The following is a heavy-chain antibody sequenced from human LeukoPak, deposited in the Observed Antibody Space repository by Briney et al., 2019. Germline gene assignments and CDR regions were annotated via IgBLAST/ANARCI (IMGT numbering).Heavy chain of an antibody. J-gene: IGHJ3*02. V-gene: IGHV4-59*01. CDR3: ARDLLDGDYAYDAFDI. Sequence: SGTLSLTCTVSGGSLSSYYWSWIRQPPGKGLGWIGYIYYSGSTNYNPSLKSRVTISVDTSKNQFSLKLSSVTAADTAVYYCARDLLDGDYAYDAFDIWGQGTMVTVSS. D-gene: IGHD4-17*01. CDR2: IYYSGST. CDR1: GGSLSSYY.